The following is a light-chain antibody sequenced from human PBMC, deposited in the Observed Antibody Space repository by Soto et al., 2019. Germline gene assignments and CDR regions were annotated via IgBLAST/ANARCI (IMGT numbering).Light chain of an antibody. Sequence: IVLTQSPDTLSLSPGERATLSCRASQSVSSNYLAWYQQKLGQAPRLLIYGASIRATDIPDRFSGSGSGTEYTLTISSLQSEDFAVYYCQQYNNWPRTFGQGTKVDIK. CDR2: GAS. CDR1: QSVSSN. CDR3: QQYNNWPRT. V-gene: IGKV3-15*01. J-gene: IGKJ1*01.